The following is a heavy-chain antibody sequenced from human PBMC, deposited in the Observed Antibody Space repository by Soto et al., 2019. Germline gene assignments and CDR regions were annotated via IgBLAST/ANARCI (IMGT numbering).Heavy chain of an antibody. J-gene: IGHJ4*02. CDR2: INHSGST. Sequence: SETLSLTCAVYGGSFSGYYWSWIRQPPGKGLEWIGEINHSGSTNYNPSLKSRVTISVDTSKNQFSLKLSSVTAADTAVYYCARGIRAAAGQPPAHWGQGTLVTVSS. D-gene: IGHD6-13*01. CDR3: ARGIRAAAGQPPAH. CDR1: GGSFSGYY. V-gene: IGHV4-34*01.